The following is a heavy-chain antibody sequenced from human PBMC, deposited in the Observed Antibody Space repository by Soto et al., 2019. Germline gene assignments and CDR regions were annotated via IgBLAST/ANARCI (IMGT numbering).Heavy chain of an antibody. CDR1: GFTFSSYS. Sequence: PGGSLRLSCAASGFTFSSYSMNWVRQAPGKGLEWVSYISSSSTIYYADSVKGRFTISRDNAKNSLYLQMNSLRDEDTAVYYCAREFWPLNWFDPWGQGTLVTVSS. J-gene: IGHJ5*02. V-gene: IGHV3-48*02. CDR2: ISSSSTI. D-gene: IGHD3-3*01. CDR3: AREFWPLNWFDP.